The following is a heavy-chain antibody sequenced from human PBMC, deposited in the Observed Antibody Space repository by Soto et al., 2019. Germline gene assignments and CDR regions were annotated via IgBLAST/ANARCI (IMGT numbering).Heavy chain of an antibody. CDR2: VSASGLNT. D-gene: IGHD1-1*01. CDR1: GFTFSTYA. J-gene: IGHJ4*02. Sequence: EVQLLESGGKLVQPGGSLTLSCAASGFTFSTYAMAWVRQAPGKGLEWVSGVSASGLNTDYADPVKGRFYISRDNSQNTVSLHMSRLRAEDTAVYYCAKDRPRWTSGYIFDYWRQGTAVTVSS. CDR3: AKDRPRWTSGYIFDY. V-gene: IGHV3-23*01.